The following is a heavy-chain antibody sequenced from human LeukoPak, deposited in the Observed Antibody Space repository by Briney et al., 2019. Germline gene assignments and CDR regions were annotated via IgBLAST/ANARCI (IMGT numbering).Heavy chain of an antibody. D-gene: IGHD3-22*01. Sequence: GGSLRLSCAASGFTFSSYWMSWVRQAPGKGLEWVSVIYSGGSTYYADSVKGRFTISRHNSKNTLYLQMNSLRAEDTAVYYCARDRVNYYDSSGLGYYYYGMDVWGQGTTVTVSS. CDR2: IYSGGST. J-gene: IGHJ6*02. CDR3: ARDRVNYYDSSGLGYYYYGMDV. CDR1: GFTFSSYW. V-gene: IGHV3-53*04.